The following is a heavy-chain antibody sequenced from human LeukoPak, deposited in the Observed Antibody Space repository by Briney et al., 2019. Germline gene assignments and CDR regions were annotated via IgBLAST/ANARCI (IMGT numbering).Heavy chain of an antibody. Sequence: GGSLRLSCAASGFTFSSYAMSWVRQAPGKGLEWVSAISGGGGSTYYADSVKGRFTISRDNSKNTLYLQMNSLRAEDTAVYYCAKLIAARPRGTFDYWGQGTLVTVSS. V-gene: IGHV3-23*01. J-gene: IGHJ4*02. CDR2: ISGGGGST. CDR3: AKLIAARPRGTFDY. D-gene: IGHD6-6*01. CDR1: GFTFSSYA.